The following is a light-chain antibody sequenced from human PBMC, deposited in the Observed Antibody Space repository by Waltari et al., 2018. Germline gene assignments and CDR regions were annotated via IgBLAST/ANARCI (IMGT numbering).Light chain of an antibody. CDR3: QQGYSYPLT. V-gene: IGKV1-16*01. CDR2: RAF. CDR1: QGIGNN. J-gene: IGKJ4*01. Sequence: DIQMTQSPSSLSASVGDTVTITCQASQGIGNNLNWYQQKPGKAPKLLIYRAFSLQSGIPSRFSGSGSGTGFTLTISSLQPEDFATYYCQQGYSYPLTFGGGTKVEIK.